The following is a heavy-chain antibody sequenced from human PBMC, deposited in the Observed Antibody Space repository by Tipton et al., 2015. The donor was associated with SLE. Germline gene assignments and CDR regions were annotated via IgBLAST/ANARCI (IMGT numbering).Heavy chain of an antibody. V-gene: IGHV3-7*01. CDR1: GFTFSSYW. CDR2: IKQDGSEK. J-gene: IGHJ6*02. D-gene: IGHD4-17*01. Sequence: SLRLSCAASGFTFSSYWMSWVRQAPGKGLEWVANIKQDGSEKYYVDSVKGRFTISRDNAKNSLYLQMNSLRAEDTAVYYCAKDQGDYGYYAMDVWGQGTTVTVSS. CDR3: AKDQGDYGYYAMDV.